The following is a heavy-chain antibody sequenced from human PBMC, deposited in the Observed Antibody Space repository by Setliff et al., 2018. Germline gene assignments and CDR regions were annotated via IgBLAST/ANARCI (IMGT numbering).Heavy chain of an antibody. J-gene: IGHJ4*02. CDR2: INPYSDVT. CDR1: GYTFTDYY. CDR3: ARGDSAAYPDY. D-gene: IGHD2-2*01. Sequence: ASVKVSCKASGYTFTDYYLHWVRQAPGQGLEWMGWINPYSDVTNYAQKFQGRVTMTRGTSISTAYMELSRLRSDDTAVYYCARGDSAAYPDYWGQGTLVTVSS. V-gene: IGHV1-2*02.